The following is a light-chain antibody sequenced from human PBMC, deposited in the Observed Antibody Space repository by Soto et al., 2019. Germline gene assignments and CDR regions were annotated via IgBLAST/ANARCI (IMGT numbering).Light chain of an antibody. V-gene: IGKV3-20*01. CDR2: GAS. CDR3: QQYGSSPGT. J-gene: IGKJ1*01. Sequence: EIVLTQSPGTLSLSPGERATLSCRASQSVSSSYLAWYQQKPGQAPRLLIYGASSRATGIPDRFSGSGSGTDFTLSISRLEPEDFAVSYCQQYGSSPGTFGQGTKVEIK. CDR1: QSVSSSY.